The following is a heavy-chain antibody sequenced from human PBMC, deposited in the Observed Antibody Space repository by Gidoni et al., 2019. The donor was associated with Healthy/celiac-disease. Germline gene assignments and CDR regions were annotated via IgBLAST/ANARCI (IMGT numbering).Heavy chain of an antibody. V-gene: IGHV3-33*01. CDR1: GSTFSNYG. Sequence: QVQLVQSGGGVVQPGRSLRLSCAASGSTFSNYGRHWVRQAPGKGLEWVAVIWYAGSNKYFADPVKGRFTISRDNSKNTLYLQMSSLRAEDTAVYYCARDFSDSSSWGFDYWGQGTLVTVSS. CDR2: IWYAGSNK. J-gene: IGHJ4*02. D-gene: IGHD6-13*01. CDR3: ARDFSDSSSWGFDY.